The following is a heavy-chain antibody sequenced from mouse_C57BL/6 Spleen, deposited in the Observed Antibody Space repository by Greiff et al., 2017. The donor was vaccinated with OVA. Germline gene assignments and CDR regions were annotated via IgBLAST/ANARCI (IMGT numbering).Heavy chain of an antibody. D-gene: IGHD1-1*01. CDR1: GYTFTEYT. Sequence: QVQLQQSGAELVKPGASVKLSCKASGYTFTEYTIHWVKQRSGQGLEWIGWFYPGSGSIKYNEKFKDKATLTADKSSSTVYMKLSRLPSEDSAVYFCARHEGGGYYGSSLDYWGQGTTLTVSS. CDR2: FYPGSGSI. V-gene: IGHV1-62-2*01. CDR3: ARHEGGGYYGSSLDY. J-gene: IGHJ2*01.